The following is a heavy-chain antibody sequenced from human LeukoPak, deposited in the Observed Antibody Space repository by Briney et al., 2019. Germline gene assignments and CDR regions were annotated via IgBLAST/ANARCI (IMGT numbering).Heavy chain of an antibody. CDR1: GFTFSSYG. Sequence: PGGSLRLSCAASGFTFSSYGMHWVRQAPGKGLEWVAVIWFDGSNKYYADSVKGRFTISRDNSKNTLYLQMNRLRAEDTAVYFCAREPSLTEWLPNYFDYWGQGTLVAVSS. V-gene: IGHV3-33*01. CDR3: AREPSLTEWLPNYFDY. J-gene: IGHJ4*02. CDR2: IWFDGSNK. D-gene: IGHD5-12*01.